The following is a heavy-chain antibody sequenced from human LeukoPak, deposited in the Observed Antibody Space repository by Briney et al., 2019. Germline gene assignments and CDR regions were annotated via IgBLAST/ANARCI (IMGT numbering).Heavy chain of an antibody. V-gene: IGHV3-7*01. CDR3: ARDRLGDSDAFDV. Sequence: PGGSLRLSCAAFGYRFSNNWMSWVRQAPGKGLEWVANIKQDGSEKYYVDSVKGRFTISRDNAESSLYLQMTSLRVEDTAIYYCARDRLGDSDAFDVWGQGTVVTVSS. CDR2: IKQDGSEK. J-gene: IGHJ3*01. D-gene: IGHD2-21*01. CDR1: GYRFSNNW.